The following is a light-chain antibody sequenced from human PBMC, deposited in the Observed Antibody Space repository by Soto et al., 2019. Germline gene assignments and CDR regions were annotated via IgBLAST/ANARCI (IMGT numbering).Light chain of an antibody. CDR1: QSVISTY. V-gene: IGKV3-20*01. CDR2: ATS. CDR3: QQYDHPPSYI. J-gene: IGKJ2*01. Sequence: IVLTQSPGTLSLSPGESATLSCRASQSVISTYLAWYQQKPAQAPRLLIYATSTRATGIPDRFSGSGSGTDFTLTISRLEPEDSAVYYCQQYDHPPSYIFGQGTKLEIK.